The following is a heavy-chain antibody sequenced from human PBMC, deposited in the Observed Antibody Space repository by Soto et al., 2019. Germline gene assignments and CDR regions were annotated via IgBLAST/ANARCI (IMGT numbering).Heavy chain of an antibody. J-gene: IGHJ4*02. D-gene: IGHD3-3*01. V-gene: IGHV4-59*01. CDR3: ARGNFWSGYQF. Sequence: SETLSLTCTVSGGSISSYYWSWIRQPPGKGLEWIGYIYYSGSTNYNPSLKSRVTISVDTSKNQFSLKLSSVTAADTAVYYCARGNFWSGYQFWGQGTLVTVSS. CDR2: IYYSGST. CDR1: GGSISSYY.